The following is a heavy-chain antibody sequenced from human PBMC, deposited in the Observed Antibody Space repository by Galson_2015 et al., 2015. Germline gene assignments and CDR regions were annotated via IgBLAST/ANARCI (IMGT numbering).Heavy chain of an antibody. CDR3: SRAFYYDILTGTY. V-gene: IGHV3-30-3*01. Sequence: GYNKYYADSVKGRFTISRDNSKNTLYLQMTSLRIEGTALYYCSRAFYYDILTGTYWGQGTLATVSS. J-gene: IGHJ4*02. CDR2: GYNK. D-gene: IGHD3-9*01.